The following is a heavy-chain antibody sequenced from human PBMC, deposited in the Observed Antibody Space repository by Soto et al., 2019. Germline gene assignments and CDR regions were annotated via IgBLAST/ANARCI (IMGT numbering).Heavy chain of an antibody. CDR2: INHSGST. CDR3: ARARIVVVPAARYNWFDP. V-gene: IGHV4-34*01. CDR1: GGSFSGYY. D-gene: IGHD2-2*01. J-gene: IGHJ5*02. Sequence: SETLSLTCAVYGGSFSGYYWSWIRQPPGKGLEWIGEINHSGSTNYNPSLKSRVTISVDTSKNQFSLKLSSVTAADTAVYYCARARIVVVPAARYNWFDPWGQGTLVT.